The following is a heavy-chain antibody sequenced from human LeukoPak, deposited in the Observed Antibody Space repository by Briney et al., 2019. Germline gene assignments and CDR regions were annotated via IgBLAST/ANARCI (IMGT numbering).Heavy chain of an antibody. D-gene: IGHD3-10*01. CDR3: ARDRGSGSYIVFDP. Sequence: ASVKVSCKASGYTFTSYAMHWVRQAPGQRLEWMGWINAGNGNTKYSQKFQGRVTITRDTSASTAYMELSSPRSEDTAVYYCARDRGSGSYIVFDPWGQGTLVTVSS. J-gene: IGHJ5*02. V-gene: IGHV1-3*01. CDR1: GYTFTSYA. CDR2: INAGNGNT.